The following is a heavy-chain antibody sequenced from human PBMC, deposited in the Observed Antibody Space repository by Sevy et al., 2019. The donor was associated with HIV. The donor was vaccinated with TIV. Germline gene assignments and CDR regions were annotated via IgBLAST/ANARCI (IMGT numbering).Heavy chain of an antibody. CDR2: ISYDGSNK. V-gene: IGHV3-30*04. CDR1: GFTFSSYA. CDR3: ARDVFTMVRGVIYYYYGMDV. Sequence: LSLTCAASGFTFSSYAMHWVRQAPGKGLEWVAVISYDGSNKYYADSVKGRFTISRDNSKNTLYLQMNSLRAEDTAVYYCARDVFTMVRGVIYYYYGMDVWGQGTTVTVS. D-gene: IGHD3-10*01. J-gene: IGHJ6*02.